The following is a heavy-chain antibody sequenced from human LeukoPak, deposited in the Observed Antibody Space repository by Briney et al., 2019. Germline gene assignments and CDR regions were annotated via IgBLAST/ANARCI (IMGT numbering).Heavy chain of an antibody. CDR3: AKDLRSSSWYAAY. CDR2: LSSDGSNK. J-gene: IGHJ4*02. CDR1: GXTFSNYG. V-gene: IGHV3-30*18. D-gene: IGHD6-13*01. Sequence: PGRSLRLSWAASGXTFSNYGMHWVRQAPGKGLELVAVLSSDGSNKYCADSVKGRFTISRDNSKNALYLEMNSLRAEDTAVYYCAKDLRSSSWYAAYWGQGTLLTVSS.